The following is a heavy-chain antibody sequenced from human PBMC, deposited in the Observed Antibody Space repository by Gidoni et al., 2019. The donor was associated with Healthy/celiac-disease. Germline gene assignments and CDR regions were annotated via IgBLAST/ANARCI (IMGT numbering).Heavy chain of an antibody. J-gene: IGHJ4*02. Sequence: EVQLVESGGGLVQPGGSLRLSCAASGFPFSSYEMNWVRQAPGKGLELVSYISSSGSTIYYADSVKGRFTISRDNAKNSLYLQMNSLRAEDTAVYYCARARGWELLRLDYWGQGTLVTVSS. D-gene: IGHD1-26*01. V-gene: IGHV3-48*03. CDR3: ARARGWELLRLDY. CDR1: GFPFSSYE. CDR2: ISSSGSTI.